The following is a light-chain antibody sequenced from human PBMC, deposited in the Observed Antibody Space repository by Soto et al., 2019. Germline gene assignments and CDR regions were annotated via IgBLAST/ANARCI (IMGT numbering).Light chain of an antibody. CDR3: QKYNRAPRT. J-gene: IGKJ1*01. CDR1: QGISNY. V-gene: IGKV1-27*01. Sequence: DIQMTQSPSSLSASVGDRVTITCRASQGISNYLAWYQQKPGKVPKLLIYAASTLQSGVPSRFSGSGSGKDFNLTISSLQPEDVATYYCQKYNRAPRTFGQGNKVEIK. CDR2: AAS.